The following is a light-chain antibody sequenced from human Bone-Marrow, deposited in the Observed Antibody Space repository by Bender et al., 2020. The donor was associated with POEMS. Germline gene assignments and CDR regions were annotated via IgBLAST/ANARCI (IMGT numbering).Light chain of an antibody. V-gene: IGLV3-21*01. CDR3: SSWDDSLSGWV. J-gene: IGLJ3*02. CDR1: NIGSKS. CDR2: YDS. Sequence: SYVLTQPPSVSVAPGQPASIPCGGNNIGSKSVHWHQQKAGQAPVLVIFYDSDRPSGIPERFSGSKSGTSASLAISDIQSEDEGDYYCSSWDDSLSGWVFGGGTKLTVL.